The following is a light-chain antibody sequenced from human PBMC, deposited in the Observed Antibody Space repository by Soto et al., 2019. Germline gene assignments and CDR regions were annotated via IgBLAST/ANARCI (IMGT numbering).Light chain of an antibody. CDR2: EDA. CDR1: ELGDRY. CDR3: QAWDSGTGV. V-gene: IGLV3-1*01. Sequence: SSELTQPPSVSVSPGQTASITCSGDELGDRYVSWYQQKSGQSPLLVIYEDAKRPSGIPERFSGSNSGDTATLTISETQALDEGDYFCQAWDSGTGVFGSGTKLTVL. J-gene: IGLJ1*01.